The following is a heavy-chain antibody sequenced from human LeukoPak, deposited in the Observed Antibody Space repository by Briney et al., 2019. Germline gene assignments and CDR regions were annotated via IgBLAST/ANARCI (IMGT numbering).Heavy chain of an antibody. J-gene: IGHJ4*02. D-gene: IGHD3-3*01. Sequence: ASVKVSCKASGYTFTSYYMHWVRQAPGQGLEWMGIINPSGGSTSYAQKFQGRVTMTRDTSTSTVYMELSRLRSDDTAVYYCARAIGVTIFGVVIPDDYWGQGTLVTVSS. CDR1: GYTFTSYY. CDR3: ARAIGVTIFGVVIPDDY. CDR2: INPSGGST. V-gene: IGHV1-46*01.